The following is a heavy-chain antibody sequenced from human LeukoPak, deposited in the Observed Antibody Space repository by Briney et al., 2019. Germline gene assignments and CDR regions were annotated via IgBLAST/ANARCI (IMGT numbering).Heavy chain of an antibody. V-gene: IGHV3-9*01. D-gene: IGHD3-3*01. Sequence: GRSLRLSCAASGFTFDDYAMHWVRQAPGKGLEWVSGISWNSGSTGYADSVKGRFTISRDNAKNSLYLQMNSLRAEDTALYYCAKADDFWSGYYDYWGQGTLVTVSS. CDR1: GFTFDDYA. CDR3: AKADDFWSGYYDY. J-gene: IGHJ4*02. CDR2: ISWNSGST.